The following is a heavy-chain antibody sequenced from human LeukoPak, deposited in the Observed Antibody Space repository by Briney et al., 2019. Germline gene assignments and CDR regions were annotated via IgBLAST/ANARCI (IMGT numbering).Heavy chain of an antibody. CDR2: IYYSGST. CDR1: GGSISSSSYY. V-gene: IGHV4-39*01. J-gene: IGHJ5*02. Sequence: SETLSLTCTVSGGSISSSSYYWGWIRQPPGKGLEWIGSIYYSGSTYYNPSLKSRVTISVDTSKNQFSLKLSSVTAADTAVYYCVSARGGSPNWFDPWGQGTLVTVSS. D-gene: IGHD1-26*01. CDR3: VSARGGSPNWFDP.